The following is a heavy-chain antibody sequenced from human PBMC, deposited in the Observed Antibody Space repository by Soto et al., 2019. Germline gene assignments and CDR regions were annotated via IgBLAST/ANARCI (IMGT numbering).Heavy chain of an antibody. J-gene: IGHJ6*02. CDR2: ISAYNGNT. CDR1: GYTFTSHG. D-gene: IGHD3-3*01. Sequence: GASVKVSCKASGYTFTSHGISWVRRAPGQGLEWMGWISAYNGNTNYAQKLQGRVTMTTDTSTSTAYMELRSLRSDDTAVYYCAREGFWSGYYMFSGVPPPKDYGMDVWGQGTTVTVSS. CDR3: AREGFWSGYYMFSGVPPPKDYGMDV. V-gene: IGHV1-18*01.